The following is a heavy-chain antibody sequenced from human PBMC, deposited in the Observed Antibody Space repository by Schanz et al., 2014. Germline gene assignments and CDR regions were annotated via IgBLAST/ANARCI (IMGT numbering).Heavy chain of an antibody. CDR3: AKDPPRGVRTPIKPTLDY. D-gene: IGHD3-10*01. CDR2: LRSDGSRR. V-gene: IGHV3-30*02. J-gene: IGHJ4*02. CDR1: GFIFSNSW. Sequence: VQLVESGGGLVQPGGSLRLSCAASGFIFSNSWMSWVRQAPGKGLEWLAFLRSDGSRRDYADSVKGRFTISRDNSRNTLSLQMSSLRPEDTAVYYCAKDPPRGVRTPIKPTLDYWGQGTRVTVS.